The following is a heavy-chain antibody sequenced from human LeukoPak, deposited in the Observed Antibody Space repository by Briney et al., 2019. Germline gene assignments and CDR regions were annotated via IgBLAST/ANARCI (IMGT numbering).Heavy chain of an antibody. V-gene: IGHV1-46*01. Sequence: EASVKVSCKASGYTFTSYYMHWVRQAPGQGLEWMGIINPSGGSTSYAQKFQGRVTMTMDTSTSTVYMELSSLRSEDTAVYYCARQNSSWAYYYYYYMDVWGKGTTVTVSS. CDR2: INPSGGST. D-gene: IGHD6-13*01. J-gene: IGHJ6*03. CDR3: ARQNSSWAYYYYYYMDV. CDR1: GYTFTSYY.